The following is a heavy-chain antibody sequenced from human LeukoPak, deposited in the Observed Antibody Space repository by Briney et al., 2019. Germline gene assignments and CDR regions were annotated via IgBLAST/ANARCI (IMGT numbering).Heavy chain of an antibody. V-gene: IGHV3-23*01. J-gene: IGHJ4*02. D-gene: IGHD3-10*01. CDR3: AKDDAPCYGSGSIDY. CDR2: ISGSGGST. CDR1: GFTFSSYA. Sequence: GGSLRLSCAASGFTFSSYAMSWVRQAPGKGLEWVSAISGSGGSTYYADSVKGRFTISRDNSKNTLYLQMNSLRAEDTAVYYCAKDDAPCYGSGSIDYWGQGTLVTVSS.